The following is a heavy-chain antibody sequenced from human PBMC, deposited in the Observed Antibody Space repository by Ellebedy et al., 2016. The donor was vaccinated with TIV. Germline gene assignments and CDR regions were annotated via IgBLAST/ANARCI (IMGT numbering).Heavy chain of an antibody. Sequence: GGSLRLSXTASGFTFTKYAMHWVRQAPGKGLEWVAVISYDGSNKYYADSVRGRFTISRDNAKNTLYLQTNSLRAEDTAVYYCARITYCSGGNCYIRWHKTAFDIWGQGTMLTVSS. CDR1: GFTFTKYA. CDR3: ARITYCSGGNCYIRWHKTAFDI. D-gene: IGHD2-15*01. CDR2: ISYDGSNK. J-gene: IGHJ3*02. V-gene: IGHV3-30-3*01.